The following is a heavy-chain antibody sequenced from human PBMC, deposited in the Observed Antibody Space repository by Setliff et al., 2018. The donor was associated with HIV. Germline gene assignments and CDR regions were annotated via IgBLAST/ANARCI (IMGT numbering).Heavy chain of an antibody. D-gene: IGHD3-10*01. CDR2: INGNSGGT. CDR1: GYTFSGYY. CDR3: ARVPGARPYYYYYMDV. J-gene: IGHJ6*03. V-gene: IGHV1-2*02. Sequence: ASVKVSCKASGYTFSGYYVHWVRQAPGQGLEWMGWINGNSGGTNYAQKFQGRVTMTRDTSTNTVYMELTRLTSDDTAVYYCARVPGARPYYYYYMDVWGKGTTVTVS.